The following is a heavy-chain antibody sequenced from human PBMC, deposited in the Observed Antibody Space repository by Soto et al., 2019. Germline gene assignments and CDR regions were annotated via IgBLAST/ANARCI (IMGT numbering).Heavy chain of an antibody. CDR1: GVSFSSDGYY. CDR2: IYYSGST. D-gene: IGHD6-6*01. J-gene: IGHJ4*02. Sequence: SETLSLTCTVSGVSFSSDGYYWSWIRQHPGKGLEWIGYIYYSGSTYYNPSLESRLTMSIDTSKTQFSLKLSSVTAADTAVYYCARSLAARPFDYWGQGTLVTVSS. V-gene: IGHV4-31*03. CDR3: ARSLAARPFDY.